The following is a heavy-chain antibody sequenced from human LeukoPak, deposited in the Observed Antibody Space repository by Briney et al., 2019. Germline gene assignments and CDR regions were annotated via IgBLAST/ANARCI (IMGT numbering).Heavy chain of an antibody. J-gene: IGHJ6*04. CDR1: GFTFSSYD. D-gene: IGHD3-3*01. V-gene: IGHV3-13*01. CDR3: ARGSSYDFWSASMDV. Sequence: SGGSLRLSCAASGFTFSSYDMHWVRQATGKGLEWVSAIGTAGDTYYPGSVKGRFTISRENAKNSLYLQMNSLRAGDTAVYYCARGSSYDFWSASMDVWGKGTTVTASS. CDR2: IGTAGDT.